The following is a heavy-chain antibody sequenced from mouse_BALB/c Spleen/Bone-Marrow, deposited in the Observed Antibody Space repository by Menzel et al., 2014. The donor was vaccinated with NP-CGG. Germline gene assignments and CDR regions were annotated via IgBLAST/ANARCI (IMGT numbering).Heavy chain of an antibody. CDR1: GFTFSNFW. V-gene: IGHV6-6*02. J-gene: IGHJ3*01. CDR2: IGLKSDNYAT. CDR3: TLYYGSNYWFAY. D-gene: IGHD1-1*01. Sequence: EVQLQESGGGLVQPGGSMKLSCVASGFTFSNFWMSWVRQSPEKGLEWVAEIGLKSDNYATHYAESVKGKFTISRDDSKSRLYLQMNSLRTEDTGIYYCTLYYGSNYWFAYWGQGTLVTVSA.